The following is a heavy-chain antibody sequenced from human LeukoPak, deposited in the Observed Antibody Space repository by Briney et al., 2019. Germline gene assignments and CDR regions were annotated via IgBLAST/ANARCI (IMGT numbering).Heavy chain of an antibody. Sequence: GESLKISCKGSGYSFTSYWIGWVRQTPGKGLDLMDIIYPGDSDTTYRPSFQGQVTISADKSISTAYLQWSSLKASDNAMYYCARHPSYQYYYDSSGYHFDYWGQGTLVTVSS. CDR1: GYSFTSYW. CDR2: IYPGDSDT. CDR3: ARHPSYQYYYDSSGYHFDY. J-gene: IGHJ4*02. D-gene: IGHD3-22*01. V-gene: IGHV5-51*01.